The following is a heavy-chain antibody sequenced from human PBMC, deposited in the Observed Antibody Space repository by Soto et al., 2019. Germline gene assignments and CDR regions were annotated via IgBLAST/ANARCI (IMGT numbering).Heavy chain of an antibody. J-gene: IGHJ6*02. CDR1: GGTFSSYA. CDR3: ARDGPVGAAAEPGAYYGMDV. Sequence: QVQLVQSGAEVKKPGSSVKVSCKASGGTFSSYAISWVRHAPGQGLEWMGGIIPIFGTANDAQKFQGRVTITADESTSTAYMELSSLRSEDTAVYYCARDGPVGAAAEPGAYYGMDVWGQGTTVTVSS. D-gene: IGHD6-13*01. V-gene: IGHV1-69*01. CDR2: IIPIFGTA.